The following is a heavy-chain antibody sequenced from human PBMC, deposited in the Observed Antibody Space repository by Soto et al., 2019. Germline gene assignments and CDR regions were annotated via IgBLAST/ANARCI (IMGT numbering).Heavy chain of an antibody. D-gene: IGHD2-21*02. V-gene: IGHV4-30-2*01. CDR1: GGSISSGGYS. CDR2: IYHSGST. J-gene: IGHJ5*02. CDR3: AKGACIGGDCYPYNWFDP. Sequence: PSETLSLTCAVSGGSISSGGYSWSWIRQPPGKGLEWIGYIYHSGSTYYNPSLKSRVTISVDRSKNQFSLKLSSVTAADTAVYYCAKGACIGGDCYPYNWFDPWGQGTLVTVSS.